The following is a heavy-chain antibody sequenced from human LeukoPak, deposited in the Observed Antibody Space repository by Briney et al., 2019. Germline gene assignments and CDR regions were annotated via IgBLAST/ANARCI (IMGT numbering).Heavy chain of an antibody. V-gene: IGHV3-30*03. CDR1: GFTFRSHS. CDR2: ISYDGSNK. D-gene: IGHD3-10*01. CDR3: ARGSSSRITMVRGVSCPSGY. Sequence: GGSLRLSCAASGFTFRSHSMSWVRQAPGKGLEWVAVISYDGSNKYYADSVKGRFTISRDNSKNTLYLQMNSLRAEDTAVYYCARGSSSRITMVRGVSCPSGYWGQGTLVTVSS. J-gene: IGHJ4*02.